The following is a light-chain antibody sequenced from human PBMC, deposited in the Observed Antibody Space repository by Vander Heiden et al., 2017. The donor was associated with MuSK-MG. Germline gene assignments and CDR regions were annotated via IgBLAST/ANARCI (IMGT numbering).Light chain of an antibody. CDR2: DAS. CDR3: QQRGNGPGR. CDR1: QSVSSY. V-gene: IGKV3-11*01. Sequence: EIVLTQSPATLSLSPGERATLSCRASQSVSSYLAWYQQKPGQAPRLLIYDASNRATGIPSRFSGSGSGTDFTLTISSLEPEDFAVYYCQQRGNGPGRFGQGTKVEIK. J-gene: IGKJ1*01.